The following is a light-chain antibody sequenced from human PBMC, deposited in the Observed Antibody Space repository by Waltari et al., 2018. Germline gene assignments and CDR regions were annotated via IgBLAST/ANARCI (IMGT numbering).Light chain of an antibody. CDR1: QSVSSSY. CDR3: QQYGSSPGT. Sequence: EIVLTQSPGTLSLSPEERATLSCSGSQSVSSSYLAWYQQKPGQAPRLLIYGASSRATGIPDRFSGSGSGTDFTLTISRLEPEDFAVYYCQQYGSSPGTFGQGTKLEIK. J-gene: IGKJ2*01. CDR2: GAS. V-gene: IGKV3-20*01.